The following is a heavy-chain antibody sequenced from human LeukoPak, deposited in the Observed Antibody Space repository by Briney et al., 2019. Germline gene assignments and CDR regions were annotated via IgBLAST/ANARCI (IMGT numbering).Heavy chain of an antibody. D-gene: IGHD3-3*01. V-gene: IGHV4-39*01. CDR1: GGSISSSSYY. Sequence: SETLSLTCTVSGGSISSSSYYWGWIRQPPGKGLEWIGSIYYSGSTYYNPSLKSRVTISVDTSKNQLPLKLSSVTAADTAVYYCARLRITIFGVVHPRGNWFDPWGQGTLVTVSS. J-gene: IGHJ5*02. CDR2: IYYSGST. CDR3: ARLRITIFGVVHPRGNWFDP.